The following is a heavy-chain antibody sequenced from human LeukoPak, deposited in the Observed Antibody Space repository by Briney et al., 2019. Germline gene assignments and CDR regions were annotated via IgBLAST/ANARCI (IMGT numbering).Heavy chain of an antibody. D-gene: IGHD3-10*01. V-gene: IGHV4-39*07. J-gene: IGHJ4*02. Sequence: SETLSLTCTVSGGSISSSSYYWGWIRQPPGKGLEWIGSIYYSGSTYYNPSLKSRVTISVDTSKNQFSLKLSSVTAADTAVYYCARGREFGELNWGQGTLVTVSS. CDR3: ARGREFGELN. CDR1: GGSISSSSYY. CDR2: IYYSGST.